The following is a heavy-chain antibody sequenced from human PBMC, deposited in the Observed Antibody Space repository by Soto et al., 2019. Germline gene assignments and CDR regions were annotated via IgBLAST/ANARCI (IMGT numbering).Heavy chain of an antibody. J-gene: IGHJ4*02. V-gene: IGHV3-20*04. CDR2: INWNGGST. Sequence: GGSLRLSCAASGFTFDDYGMSWVRQAPGKGLEWVSGINWNGGSTGYADSVKGRFTISRDNAKNSLYLQMNSLRAEDTALYYCARGISGSGPLDPIVDYWGQGTLVTVSS. D-gene: IGHD3-10*01. CDR3: ARGISGSGPLDPIVDY. CDR1: GFTFDDYG.